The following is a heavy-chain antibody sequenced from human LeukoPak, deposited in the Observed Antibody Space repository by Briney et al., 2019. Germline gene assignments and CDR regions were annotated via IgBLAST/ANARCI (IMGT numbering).Heavy chain of an antibody. CDR2: INSDGSST. J-gene: IGHJ4*02. CDR3: AKSPGGRHHN. D-gene: IGHD3-16*01. Sequence: GGSLRLSCAASRFTFSTYWMHWVRQAPGKGLVWVSRINSDGSSTGYADSVKGRFTISRDNSKNTLYLQMNSLRAEDTAVYYCAKSPGGRHHNWGQGTLVTVSS. CDR1: RFTFSTYW. V-gene: IGHV3-74*01.